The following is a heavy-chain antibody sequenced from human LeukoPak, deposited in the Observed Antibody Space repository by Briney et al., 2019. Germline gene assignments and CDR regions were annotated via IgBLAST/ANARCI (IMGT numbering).Heavy chain of an antibody. Sequence: PGGSLRLSCAASGFTFSSHAMNWVRQAPGKGLEWVSAVSGSGGYTYYADSVEGRFTISRDNSKNTLYLQMNSLRAEDTAVYYCARMTTVTTLFDYWGQGTLVTVSS. CDR2: VSGSGGYT. CDR3: ARMTTVTTLFDY. D-gene: IGHD4-17*01. V-gene: IGHV3-23*01. J-gene: IGHJ4*02. CDR1: GFTFSSHA.